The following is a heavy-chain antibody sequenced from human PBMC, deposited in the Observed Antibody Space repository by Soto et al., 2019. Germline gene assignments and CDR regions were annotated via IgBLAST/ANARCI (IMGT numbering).Heavy chain of an antibody. CDR2: INPSGGST. CDR3: ARVHLLDYGDYSYYFDY. J-gene: IGHJ4*02. V-gene: IGHV1-46*01. D-gene: IGHD4-17*01. Sequence: ASVKVSCKASGYTFTSYYMHWVRQAPGQGLEWMGIINPSGGSTSYAQKFQGRVTMTRDTSTSTVYMELSSLRSEDTAVYYCARVHLLDYGDYSYYFDYWGQGTLVTVSS. CDR1: GYTFTSYY.